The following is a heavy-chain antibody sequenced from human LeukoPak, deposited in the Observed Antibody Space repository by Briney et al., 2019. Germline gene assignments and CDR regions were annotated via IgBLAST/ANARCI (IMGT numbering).Heavy chain of an antibody. CDR2: IRSDGSNK. CDR1: GFTFNNYV. J-gene: IGHJ5*02. Sequence: GGSLRLSCEASGFTFNNYVMTWVRQAPGKGLDWVAFIRSDGSNKYYADSVKGRFTISRDNSKNTLYLELHSLRTEDTAVYYCARARRSGGITMIRGVKDRGWFDPWGQGTLVTVSS. V-gene: IGHV3-30*02. D-gene: IGHD3-10*01. CDR3: ARARRSGGITMIRGVKDRGWFDP.